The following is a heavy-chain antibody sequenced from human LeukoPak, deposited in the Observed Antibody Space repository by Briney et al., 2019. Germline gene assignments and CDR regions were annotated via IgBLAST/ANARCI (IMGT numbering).Heavy chain of an antibody. CDR1: GGSISSYY. CDR2: IYTSGST. D-gene: IGHD3-22*01. CDR3: ARRGFRNYYDSSGYYNGAYYYYYYYMDV. V-gene: IGHV4-4*07. J-gene: IGHJ6*03. Sequence: SETLSLTCTVSGGSISSYYWSWIRQPAGKGLEWIGRIYTSGSTNYNPSLKSRVTMSVDTSKNQFSLKLSSVTAADTAVYYCARRGFRNYYDSSGYYNGAYYYYYYYMDVWGKGTTVTISS.